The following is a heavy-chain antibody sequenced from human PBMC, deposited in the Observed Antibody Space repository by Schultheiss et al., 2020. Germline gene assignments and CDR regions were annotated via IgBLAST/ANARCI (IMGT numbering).Heavy chain of an antibody. J-gene: IGHJ5*02. CDR2: ISYDGNNG. CDR3: AREYSFGSNLDL. V-gene: IGHV3-30-3*01. Sequence: GGSLRLSCAASGFTFSNYAMHWVRQAPGKGLECVAAISYDGNNGYYPHSVKGRFTISRDISKNTLYLQMDSLRTEDTAVYYCAREYSFGSNLDLWGQGTLVTVSS. CDR1: GFTFSNYA. D-gene: IGHD5-18*01.